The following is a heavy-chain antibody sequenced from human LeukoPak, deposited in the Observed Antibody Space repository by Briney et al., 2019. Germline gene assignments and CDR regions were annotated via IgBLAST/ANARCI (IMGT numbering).Heavy chain of an antibody. CDR1: GFTFSSYA. J-gene: IGHJ4*02. CDR2: ISSNGGST. CDR3: VKGYCSSISCYGDC. Sequence: GGSLRLSCSASGFTFSSYAMHWVRQAPGKGLEYVSAISSNGGSTYYADSVKGRFTISRDNSKNTLYLQMSSLRAEDTAVYYCVKGYCSSISCYGDCWGQGTLVTVSS. V-gene: IGHV3-64D*09. D-gene: IGHD2-2*01.